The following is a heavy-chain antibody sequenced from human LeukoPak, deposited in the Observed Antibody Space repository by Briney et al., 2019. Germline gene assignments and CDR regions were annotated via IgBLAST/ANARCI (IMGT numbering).Heavy chain of an antibody. Sequence: PGGSLRLSCAASGFTFSNYDVHWVRQAAGKGLEWVSGIGTAGDTYYPASVKGRFTISRENAKNSLYLQMNSLSAGDTAVYYCASSPAYSSSWYAIDNWGQGTLVTVSS. D-gene: IGHD6-13*01. CDR3: ASSPAYSSSWYAIDN. CDR2: IGTAGDT. V-gene: IGHV3-13*01. J-gene: IGHJ4*02. CDR1: GFTFSNYD.